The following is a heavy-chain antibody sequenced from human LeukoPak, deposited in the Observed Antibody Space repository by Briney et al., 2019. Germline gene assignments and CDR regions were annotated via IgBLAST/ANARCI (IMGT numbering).Heavy chain of an antibody. Sequence: GRSLRLSCAASGFTFSSYAMHWVRQAPGKGLEWVAVISYDGSNKYYADSVKGRFTISRDNSKNTLYLQMNSLRAEDTAVYYCAKVDGKAVAHAFDIWAKGQWSPSLQ. CDR2: ISYDGSNK. D-gene: IGHD6-19*01. J-gene: IGHJ3*02. CDR3: AKVDGKAVAHAFDI. V-gene: IGHV3-30-3*01. CDR1: GFTFSSYA.